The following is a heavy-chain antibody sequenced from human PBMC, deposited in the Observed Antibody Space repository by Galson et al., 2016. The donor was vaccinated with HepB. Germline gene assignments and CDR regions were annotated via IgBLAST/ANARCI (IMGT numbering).Heavy chain of an antibody. Sequence: SETLSLTCTVSGDSISNVGRHWGWFRQSPEMGLEYIGSIHSSGTSYYNPSLTSRVTVSADMSRNQFFLSLTSVTAADTAIYYCVRPGTAAGVASRRGSVYWGQGTRVTVSS. D-gene: IGHD6-13*01. CDR2: IHSSGTS. CDR3: VRPGTAAGVASRRGSVY. CDR1: GDSISNVGRH. J-gene: IGHJ4*02. V-gene: IGHV4-39*01.